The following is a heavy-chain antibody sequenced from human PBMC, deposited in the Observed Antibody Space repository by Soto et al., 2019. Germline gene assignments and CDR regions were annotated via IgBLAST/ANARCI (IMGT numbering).Heavy chain of an antibody. CDR1: GYTFTSYG. Sequence: ASVKVSCKASGYTFTSYGISWVRQAPGQGLEWMGWISAYNGNTNYAQKLQGRATMTTDTSTSTAYMELRSLRSDDTAVYYCARSAMVTGYYYYGMDVWGQGTTVTVSS. J-gene: IGHJ6*02. CDR2: ISAYNGNT. V-gene: IGHV1-18*04. CDR3: ARSAMVTGYYYYGMDV. D-gene: IGHD5-18*01.